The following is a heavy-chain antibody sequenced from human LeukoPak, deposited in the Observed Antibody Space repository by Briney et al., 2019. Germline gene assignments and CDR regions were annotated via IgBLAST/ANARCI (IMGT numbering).Heavy chain of an antibody. Sequence: SETLSLTCTVSGGSISSYYWSWIRQPPGKGLEWIGYIYYSGSTNYNPSLKSRVTISVDTSKNQFSLKLSSVTAADTAVYYCARALSQQLGYFDYWGQGTLVTVSS. CDR1: GGSISSYY. V-gene: IGHV4-59*01. CDR3: ARALSQQLGYFDY. J-gene: IGHJ4*02. CDR2: IYYSGST. D-gene: IGHD6-13*01.